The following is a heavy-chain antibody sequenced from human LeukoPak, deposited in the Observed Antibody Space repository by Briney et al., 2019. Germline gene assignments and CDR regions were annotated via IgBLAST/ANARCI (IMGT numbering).Heavy chain of an antibody. CDR3: ARDYYDFWSGSLWGNFDY. Sequence: PGGSLRLSCAASGFTFSSYSMNWVRQAPGKGLEWVSSISSSSSYIYYADSVKGRFTISRDNAKNSLYLQMNSLRAEDTAAYYCARDYYDFWSGSLWGNFDYWGQGTLVTVSS. CDR1: GFTFSSYS. V-gene: IGHV3-21*01. J-gene: IGHJ4*02. D-gene: IGHD3-3*01. CDR2: ISSSSSYI.